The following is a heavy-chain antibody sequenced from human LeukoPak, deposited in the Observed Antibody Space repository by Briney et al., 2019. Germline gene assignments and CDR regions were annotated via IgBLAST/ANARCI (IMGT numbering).Heavy chain of an antibody. J-gene: IGHJ4*02. CDR3: AIVRFLEWLSNPRFDY. Sequence: LPGGSLRLSCAASGFSFTGSAMHWVRQAPGKGLEWVSAISGSGGSTYYADSVKGRFTISRDNSKNTLYLQINSLRAEGTAVYYCAIVRFLEWLSNPRFDYWGQGTLVTVSS. CDR1: GFSFTGSA. CDR2: ISGSGGST. D-gene: IGHD3-3*01. V-gene: IGHV3-23*01.